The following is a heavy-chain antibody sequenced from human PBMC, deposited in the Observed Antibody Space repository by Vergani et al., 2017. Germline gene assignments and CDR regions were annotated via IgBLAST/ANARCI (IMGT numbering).Heavy chain of an antibody. CDR2: INPSGGST. J-gene: IGHJ4*02. Sequence: QVQLVQSGAEVKKPGASVKVSCKASGYTFTSYYMHWVRQAPGQGLEWMGIINPSGGSTSYAQKFQGRVTMTRDTSTSTVYMELSSLRSEDTAVYYCARQKPAAAGPLYYFDYWDQGTLVTVSS. D-gene: IGHD6-13*01. V-gene: IGHV1-46*01. CDR3: ARQKPAAAGPLYYFDY. CDR1: GYTFTSYY.